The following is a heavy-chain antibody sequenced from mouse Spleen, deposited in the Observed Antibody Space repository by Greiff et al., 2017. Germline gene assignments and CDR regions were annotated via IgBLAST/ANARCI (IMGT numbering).Heavy chain of an antibody. D-gene: IGHD2-4*01. CDR3: ARCSYDYGFDY. CDR1: GYAFSSSW. V-gene: IGHV1-82*01. Sequence: VQLQESGPELVKPGASVKISCKASGYAFSSSWMNWVKQRPGKGLEWIGRIYPGDGDTNYNGKFKGKATLTADKSSSTAYMQLSSLTSEDSAVYFCARCSYDYGFDYWGQGTTLTVSS. CDR2: IYPGDGDT. J-gene: IGHJ2*01.